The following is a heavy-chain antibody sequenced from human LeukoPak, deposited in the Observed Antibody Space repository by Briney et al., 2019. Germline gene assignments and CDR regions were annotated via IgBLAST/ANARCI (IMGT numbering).Heavy chain of an antibody. CDR1: GFTFSSVW. CDR2: INKDANEK. V-gene: IGHV3-7*01. CDR3: ARGYSPYGP. D-gene: IGHD5-12*01. Sequence: GSLRLSCAASGFTFSSVWMSWVRQAPGKGLEWVANINKDANEKYYVDPVKGRFTISRDNAKNSLYLQMNSLRLDDTAMYYCARGYSPYGPWGQGTLVTVSS. J-gene: IGHJ5*02.